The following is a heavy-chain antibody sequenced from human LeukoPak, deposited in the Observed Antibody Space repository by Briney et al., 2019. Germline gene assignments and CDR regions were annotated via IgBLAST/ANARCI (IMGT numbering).Heavy chain of an antibody. J-gene: IGHJ4*02. D-gene: IGHD3-10*01. CDR2: ISGSGGST. CDR1: GFTLSSYA. CDR3: AKDMVSYGSKAFDY. V-gene: IGHV3-23*01. Sequence: GGSLRLSCAASGFTLSSYAMSWVRRAPGKGLAWVSAISGSGGSTYYADSVKGRFTISRDNSKNTLYLQMNSLRAEDTAVYYCAKDMVSYGSKAFDYWGQGTLVTVSS.